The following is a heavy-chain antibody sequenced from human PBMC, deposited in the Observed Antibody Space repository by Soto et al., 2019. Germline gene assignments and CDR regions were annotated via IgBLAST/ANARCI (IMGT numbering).Heavy chain of an antibody. Sequence: EVQLVESGGGLVKPGGSLRLSCAASGFTFSSYSMNWVRQAPGKGLEWVSSISSSSSYIYYADSVKGRFTISRDNAKNSLYLQMNSLRAEDTAVYYCAREGYYDSSGYYYPTIYGMDVWGQGTTVTVSS. D-gene: IGHD3-22*01. J-gene: IGHJ6*02. CDR2: ISSSSSYI. V-gene: IGHV3-21*01. CDR1: GFTFSSYS. CDR3: AREGYYDSSGYYYPTIYGMDV.